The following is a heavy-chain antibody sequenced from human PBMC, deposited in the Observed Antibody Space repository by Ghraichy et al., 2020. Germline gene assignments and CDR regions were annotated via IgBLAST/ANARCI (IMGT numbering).Heavy chain of an antibody. V-gene: IGHV4-61*01. J-gene: IGHJ5*02. CDR1: GDAVSSGSGS. CDR2: ISYTGRT. Sequence: SETLSLTCTVSGDAVSSGSGSWSWIRQPPGKGLEWIGNISYTGRTNYNPSLHSRVTIFLDTAENQFTLQLSSVIAADTAVYYCAREGDCPTLHFDPCGPGTLVTVSS. D-gene: IGHD2-15*01. CDR3: AREGDCPTLHFDP.